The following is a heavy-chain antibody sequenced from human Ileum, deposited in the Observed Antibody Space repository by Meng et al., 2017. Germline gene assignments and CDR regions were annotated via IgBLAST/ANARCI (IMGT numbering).Heavy chain of an antibody. CDR2: INTNTGNP. V-gene: IGHV7-4-1*02. J-gene: IGHJ4*02. CDR1: GYIFTTYA. CDR3: ARVTGGDYGIEFAY. Sequence: QVQLVQSGSGLKKPGASVKVSCKASGYIFTTYAINWVRQAPRQGLEWMGWINTNTGNPTYAQGFTGRFVFSLDTSVNTAYLQISSLKAEDTAVYYCARVTGGDYGIEFAYWGQGTLVTVSS. D-gene: IGHD4-17*01.